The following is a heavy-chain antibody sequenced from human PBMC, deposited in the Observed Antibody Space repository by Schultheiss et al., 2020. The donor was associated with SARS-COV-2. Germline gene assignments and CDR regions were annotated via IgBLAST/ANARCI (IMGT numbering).Heavy chain of an antibody. J-gene: IGHJ4*02. CDR3: AREGIAVAGMLGAIDY. D-gene: IGHD6-19*01. V-gene: IGHV4-4*02. Sequence: SETLSLTCAVSGGSISSSNWWSWVRQPPGKGLEWIGEIYHSGSTNYNPSLKSRVTISVDKSKNQFSLKLSSVTAADTAVYYCAREGIAVAGMLGAIDYWGQGTLVTVSS. CDR1: GGSISSSNW. CDR2: IYHSGST.